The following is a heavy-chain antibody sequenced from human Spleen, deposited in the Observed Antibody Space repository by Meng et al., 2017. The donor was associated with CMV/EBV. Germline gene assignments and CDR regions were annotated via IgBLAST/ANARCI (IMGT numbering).Heavy chain of an antibody. J-gene: IGHJ3*02. V-gene: IGHV3-30-3*01. D-gene: IGHD2-2*01. CDR3: AREGEGFCSSTKCYGGDFDR. Sequence: GESLKISCVVSGFTFSNYVVHWFRQPPGKGLEWVAVISYDGNNKYYADSVKGRFTISRDNSKNTLYLQMNSLRADDTAVYYCAREGEGFCSSTKCYGGDFDRWGQGTMVTVSS. CDR2: ISYDGNNK. CDR1: GFTFSNYV.